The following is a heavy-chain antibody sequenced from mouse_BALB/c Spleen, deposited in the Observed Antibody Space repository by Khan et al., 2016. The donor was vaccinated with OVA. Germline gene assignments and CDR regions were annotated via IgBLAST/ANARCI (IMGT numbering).Heavy chain of an antibody. V-gene: IGHV2-6-1*01. CDR1: GFSLSSYG. D-gene: IGHD2-10*01. J-gene: IGHJ4*01. Sequence: QVQLKQSGPGLVAPSQSLSITCTISGFSLSSYGIHWVRQPPGQGLEWLVVIWSDGSTTYNSTLKSRLSITKDNSKSQVFLKMNSLQTDDTAIYYCARQPYYHYYVMDYWGQGTPIT. CDR2: IWSDGST. CDR3: ARQPYYHYYVMDY.